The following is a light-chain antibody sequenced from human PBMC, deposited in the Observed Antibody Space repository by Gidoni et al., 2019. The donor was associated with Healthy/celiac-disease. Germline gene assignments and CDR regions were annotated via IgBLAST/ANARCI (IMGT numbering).Light chain of an antibody. CDR1: QSISSW. Sequence: DIQMTQSPSTLSASVRDRVTITCRASQSISSWLAWYQQKPGKAPKLLIYKASSLESGVPSRFSGSGSGTEFTLTISSLQPDDFATYYCQQYNSYLWTFXQXTKVEIK. J-gene: IGKJ1*01. CDR3: QQYNSYLWT. CDR2: KAS. V-gene: IGKV1-5*03.